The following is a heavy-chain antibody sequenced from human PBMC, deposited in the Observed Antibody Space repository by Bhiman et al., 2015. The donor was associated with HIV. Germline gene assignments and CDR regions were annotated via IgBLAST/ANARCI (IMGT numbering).Heavy chain of an antibody. CDR3: TRFKGYASSTYYRTNWFDP. Sequence: EVQLVESGGGLVQPGGSLRLSCAASGFTFSNYWMSWVRQAPGKGLEWVANIKQDGSEKYYVDSVKGRFTISRDNTKNSLYLQMNSLRAEDTTVYYCTRFKGYASSTYYRTNWFDPWGLGTLVTVSS. CDR1: GFTFSNYW. V-gene: IGHV3-7*01. CDR2: IKQDGSEK. D-gene: IGHD3-22*01. J-gene: IGHJ5*02.